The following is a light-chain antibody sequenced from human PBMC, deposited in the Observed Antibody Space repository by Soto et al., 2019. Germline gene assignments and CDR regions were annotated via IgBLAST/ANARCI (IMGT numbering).Light chain of an antibody. Sequence: EIVMMQSPATLSVSPGERATLSCRASQSVSSNLAWYQQRPGLAPRLLIYAASTRATGIPARFSGSGSGTEFTLTISSLQSEDFAVYYCQQYTNWPGTFGQGTKVEI. CDR1: QSVSSN. J-gene: IGKJ1*01. V-gene: IGKV3-15*01. CDR2: AAS. CDR3: QQYTNWPGT.